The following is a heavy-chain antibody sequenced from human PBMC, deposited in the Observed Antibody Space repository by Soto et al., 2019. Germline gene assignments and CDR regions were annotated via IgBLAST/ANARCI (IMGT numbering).Heavy chain of an antibody. J-gene: IGHJ5*01. CDR3: ARDGVGPFDS. D-gene: IGHD1-26*01. Sequence: SETLSLTCTISGGSVSSYQWSWIRQPPGKGLEWIGLTSYSGNTVYNPSLKSRVAFSVDTSKNHFSLTLTSVTAADTAVYYCARDGVGPFDSWGQGTLVTVSS. V-gene: IGHV4-59*02. CDR1: GGSVSSYQ. CDR2: TSYSGNT.